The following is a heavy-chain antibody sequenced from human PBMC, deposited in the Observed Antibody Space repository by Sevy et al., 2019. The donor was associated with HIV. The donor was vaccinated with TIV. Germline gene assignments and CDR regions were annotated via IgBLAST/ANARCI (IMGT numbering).Heavy chain of an antibody. Sequence: GGSLRLSCAASGFTFSSYSMNWVRQAPGKGLEWVSYISSSSSTIYYADSVKGRLTIYRDNAKNSLYLQMNSLREEDTAVYYRARLGPIAAAGNNWFDPWGQGTLVTVSS. CDR1: GFTFSSYS. CDR2: ISSSSSTI. V-gene: IGHV3-48*02. CDR3: ARLGPIAAAGNNWFDP. D-gene: IGHD6-13*01. J-gene: IGHJ5*02.